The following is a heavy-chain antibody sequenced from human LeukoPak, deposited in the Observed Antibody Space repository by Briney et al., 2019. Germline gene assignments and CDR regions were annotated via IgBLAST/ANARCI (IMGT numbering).Heavy chain of an antibody. D-gene: IGHD2-2*01. J-gene: IGHJ4*02. Sequence: ASVKVSCKASGYTFTGYYMHWVRQAPGQGLEWMGWINPNSGAPTYAQKFQGRVTMTRDTSISTAYMELSRLRSDDTALYYCAKDMYCSSISCPFIAAAVTEGYFDYWGQGTLVTVSS. CDR1: GYTFTGYY. CDR2: INPNSGAP. V-gene: IGHV1-2*02. CDR3: AKDMYCSSISCPFIAAAVTEGYFDY.